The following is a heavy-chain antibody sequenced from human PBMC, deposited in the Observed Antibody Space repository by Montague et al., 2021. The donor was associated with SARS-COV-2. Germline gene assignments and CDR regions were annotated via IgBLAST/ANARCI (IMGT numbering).Heavy chain of an antibody. Sequence: SLRLSCAVSGFIFNDYDMHWVRQVPGRGLEWVAGIFTEGDSYVSDSVKGRFTHTRENAKKSIFLQMNSLRAADTGVYYCVKGGGSTSVAFEFWGRG. D-gene: IGHD2-2*01. CDR2: IFTEGDS. CDR3: VKGGGSTSVAFEF. V-gene: IGHV3-13*01. CDR1: GFIFNDYD. J-gene: IGHJ3*01.